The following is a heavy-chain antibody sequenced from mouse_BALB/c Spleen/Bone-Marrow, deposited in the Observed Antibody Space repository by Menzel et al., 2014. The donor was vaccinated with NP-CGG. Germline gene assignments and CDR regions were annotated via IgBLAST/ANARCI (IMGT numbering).Heavy chain of an antibody. CDR1: GYAFTSYL. V-gene: IGHV1-54*01. CDR3: AREWTARTPSY. Sequence: VKLMESRAELVRPGTSVKVSCKASGYAFTSYLIEWIKQRPGQGLEWIGVINPGSGGANYNEKFKGKATLTADKSSSTAYMQISSLTSDDSAVYFCAREWTARTPSYWGQGTALTVSS. CDR2: INPGSGGA. D-gene: IGHD3-2*01. J-gene: IGHJ2*01.